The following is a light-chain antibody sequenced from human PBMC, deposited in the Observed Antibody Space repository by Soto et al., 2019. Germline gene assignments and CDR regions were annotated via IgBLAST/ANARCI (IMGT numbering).Light chain of an antibody. V-gene: IGKV1-6*01. J-gene: IGKJ1*01. CDR2: AAS. Sequence: AVEVTQYPSSLSASVGDRFTITWRASQGIRNDLGWYQQKPGKAPKLLIYAASSLQSGVPSRFSGSGSGTDFTLTIISLQAEDFATDYCPHDYNYPWRFGQGTMLDIK. CDR1: QGIRND. CDR3: PHDYNYPWR.